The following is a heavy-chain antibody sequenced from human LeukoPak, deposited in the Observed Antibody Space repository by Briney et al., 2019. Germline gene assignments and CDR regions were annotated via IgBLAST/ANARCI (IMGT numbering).Heavy chain of an antibody. Sequence: KAGGSLSLSCAASGFTFSNYRMVWVRQAPGKGLEWVSSISSSGSSAAGYIYYADSVRGRFTISRDNTKNSLSLQMNSLTAEDTAVYYCARDPGSCDPTTCYDNYFDYWGQGTLVTVSS. CDR1: GFTFSNYR. CDR2: ISSSGSSAAGYI. J-gene: IGHJ4*02. CDR3: ARDPGSCDPTTCYDNYFDY. V-gene: IGHV3-21*01. D-gene: IGHD2-2*01.